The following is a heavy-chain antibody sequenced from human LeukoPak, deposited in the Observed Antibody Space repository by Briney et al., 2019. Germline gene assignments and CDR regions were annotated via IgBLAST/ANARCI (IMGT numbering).Heavy chain of an antibody. CDR2: INHSGST. CDR3: ARGRYHIGFRNWFDP. V-gene: IGHV4-34*01. J-gene: IGHJ5*02. D-gene: IGHD3-9*01. CDR1: GGSFSGYY. Sequence: PSETLSLTCAVYGGSFSGYYWSWIRQPPGKGLEWIGEINHSGSTNYNPSLKSRATISVDTSKNQFSLKLSSVTAADTAVYYCARGRYHIGFRNWFDPWGQGTLVTVSS.